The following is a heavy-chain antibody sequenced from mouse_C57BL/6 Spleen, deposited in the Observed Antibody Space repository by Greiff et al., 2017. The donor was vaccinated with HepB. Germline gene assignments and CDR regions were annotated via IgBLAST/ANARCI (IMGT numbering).Heavy chain of an antibody. J-gene: IGHJ2*01. V-gene: IGHV5-16*01. Sequence: VQLVESEGGLVQPGRSMKLSCTASGFTFSDYYMAWVRQVPEKGLEWVANINYDGSSTYYLDSLKSRFIISRDNAKNILYLQMSSLKSEDTATYYCARDKGTYYGLDYWGQGTTLTVSS. CDR3: ARDKGTYYGLDY. D-gene: IGHD2-10*01. CDR1: GFTFSDYY. CDR2: INYDGSST.